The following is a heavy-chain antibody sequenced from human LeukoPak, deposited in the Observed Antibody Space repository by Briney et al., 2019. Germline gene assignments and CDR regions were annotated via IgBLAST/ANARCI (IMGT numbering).Heavy chain of an antibody. V-gene: IGHV3-48*04. D-gene: IGHD3-10*01. J-gene: IGHJ6*03. CDR1: GFIFDDYG. CDR3: ARDVGPATMVRGFFYYYYYMDV. CDR2: ISSSGSTI. Sequence: GGSLRLSCAASGFIFDDYGMHWVRQAPGKGLEWVSYISSSGSTIYYADSVKGRFTISRNNAKNSLYLQMNSLRAEDTAVYYCARDVGPATMVRGFFYYYYYMDVWGKGTTVTVSS.